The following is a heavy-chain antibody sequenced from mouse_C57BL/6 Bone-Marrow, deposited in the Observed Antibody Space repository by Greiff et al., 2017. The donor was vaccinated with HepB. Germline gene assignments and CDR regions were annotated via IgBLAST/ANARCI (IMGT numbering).Heavy chain of an antibody. V-gene: IGHV5-12*01. Sequence: EVKVVESGGGLVQPGGSLKLSCAASGFTFSDYYMYWVRQTPEKRLEWVAYISNGGGSTYYPDTVKGRFTISRDNAKNTLYLQMIRLKSEDTAMYYWARERDGNSFAYWGQGTLVTVSA. D-gene: IGHD2-1*01. CDR3: ARERDGNSFAY. J-gene: IGHJ3*01. CDR2: ISNGGGST. CDR1: GFTFSDYY.